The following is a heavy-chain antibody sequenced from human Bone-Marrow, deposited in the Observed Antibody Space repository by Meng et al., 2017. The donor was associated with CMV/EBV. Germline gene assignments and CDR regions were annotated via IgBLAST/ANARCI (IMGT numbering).Heavy chain of an antibody. CDR2: ISSSSSYI. CDR1: GFTFSSYS. CDR3: AMGPRDFWSGYYWDYFDY. V-gene: IGHV3-21*01. D-gene: IGHD3-3*01. J-gene: IGHJ4*02. Sequence: GGSLRLSCAASGFTFSSYSMNRVRQAPGKGLEWVSSISSSSSYIYYADSVKGRFTISRDNAKNSLYLQMNSLRAEDTAVYYCAMGPRDFWSGYYWDYFDYWGQGTLVTVSS.